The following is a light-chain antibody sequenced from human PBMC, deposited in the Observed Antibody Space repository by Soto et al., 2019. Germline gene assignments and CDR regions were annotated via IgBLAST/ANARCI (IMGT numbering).Light chain of an antibody. CDR3: QQYNSYSEA. J-gene: IGKJ1*01. CDR1: QTISSW. Sequence: DIQMTQSPSTLSGSVGDRVTITCRASQTISSWLAWYQQKPGKAPKLLIYKASTLKSGVPSRFSGSGSGTEFTLTISSLQPDDFATYYCQQYNSYSEAFCQGTKVDIK. CDR2: KAS. V-gene: IGKV1-5*03.